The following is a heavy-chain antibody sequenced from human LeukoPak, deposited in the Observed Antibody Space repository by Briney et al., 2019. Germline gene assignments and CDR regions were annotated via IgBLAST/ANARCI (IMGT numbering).Heavy chain of an antibody. V-gene: IGHV5-51*01. CDR1: GYSFTSYW. CDR2: IDPSDSET. J-gene: IGHJ4*02. CDR3: ARQTAMGRSGDY. D-gene: IGHD5-18*01. Sequence: GESLKISCKASGYSFTSYWIGWVRTMPGKGLEWMGIIDPSDSETRYTPSFQGQVTISVDKSRTAADLQWNSLKASDTAMYYCARQTAMGRSGDYWGQGTLVTVSS.